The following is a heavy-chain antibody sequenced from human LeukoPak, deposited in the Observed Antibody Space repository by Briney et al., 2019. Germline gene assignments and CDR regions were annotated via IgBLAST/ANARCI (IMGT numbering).Heavy chain of an antibody. D-gene: IGHD2-15*01. V-gene: IGHV3-21*01. CDR3: ARDPLAAFSADATGWFDS. Sequence: GGSLRLSCAASGFIFRSETMVWVRQAPGKGLEWVSSISGDGASISYADSMKGRVTVSRDNGENSVFLHMNSLRVEDTAIYFCARDPLAAFSADATGWFDSWGQGTPVTVS. CDR1: GFIFRSET. J-gene: IGHJ5*01. CDR2: ISGDGASI.